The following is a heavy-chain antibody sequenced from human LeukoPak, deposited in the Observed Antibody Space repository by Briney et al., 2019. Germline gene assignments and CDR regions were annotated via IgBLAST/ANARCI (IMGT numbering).Heavy chain of an antibody. CDR3: ARYRGYSYGYGGDY. Sequence: SETLSLTCTVSGGSISSSSYYWGWIRQPPGRGREWSGSIFFSGSIYYNSTLKSPVPISVATSKHTFSLKLSSVTAADTAVYYCARYRGYSYGYGGDYWGQGTLVTVSS. CDR2: IFFSGSI. CDR1: GGSISSSSYY. V-gene: IGHV4-39*01. J-gene: IGHJ4*02. D-gene: IGHD5-18*01.